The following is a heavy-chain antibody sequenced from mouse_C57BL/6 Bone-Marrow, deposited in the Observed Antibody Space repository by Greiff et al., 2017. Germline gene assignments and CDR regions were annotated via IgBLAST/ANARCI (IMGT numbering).Heavy chain of an antibody. CDR1: GFTFSSYA. CDR2: ISSGGDYI. J-gene: IGHJ2*01. D-gene: IGHD1-1*01. V-gene: IGHV5-9-1*02. Sequence: EVQRVESGEGLVKPGGSLKLSCAASGFTFSSYAMSWVRQTPEKRLEWVAYISSGGDYIYYADTVKGRFTISRDNARNTLYLQMSSLKSEDTAMYYCTRGGYLTTVVATGYFDYWGQGTTLTVSS. CDR3: TRGGYLTTVVATGYFDY.